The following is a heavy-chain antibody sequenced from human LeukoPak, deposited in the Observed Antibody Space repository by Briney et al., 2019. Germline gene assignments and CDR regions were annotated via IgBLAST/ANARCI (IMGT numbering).Heavy chain of an antibody. CDR1: GFTFSSYS. Sequence: GGSLRLSCAASGFTFSSYSMNWVRQAPGKGLEWVASISTSSSYIYYADSLKGRFTISRDNAKNSLYLQMNSLRAEDTAVYYCAELGITMIGGVWGKGTTVTISS. J-gene: IGHJ6*04. CDR3: AELGITMIGGV. V-gene: IGHV3-21*01. D-gene: IGHD3-10*02. CDR2: ISTSSSYI.